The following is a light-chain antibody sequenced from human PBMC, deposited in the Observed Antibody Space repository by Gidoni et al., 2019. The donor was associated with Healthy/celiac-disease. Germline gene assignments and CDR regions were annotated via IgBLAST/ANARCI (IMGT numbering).Light chain of an antibody. V-gene: IGKV3-11*01. CDR2: DAS. CDR1: KSVISY. J-gene: IGKJ1*01. CDR3: KQRSNWT. Sequence: EIVLTQSPATLSLSSGERATLSCRASKSVISYLAWYQQTPGQAPRLLIYDASNSATGIPARFSGSGSGTDFTLTISSLEPEDFAVYYCKQRSNWTFGQGTKVEIK.